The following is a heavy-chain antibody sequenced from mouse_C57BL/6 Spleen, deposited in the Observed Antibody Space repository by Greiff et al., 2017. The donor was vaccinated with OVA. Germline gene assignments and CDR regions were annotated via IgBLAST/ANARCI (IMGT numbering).Heavy chain of an antibody. V-gene: IGHV1-64*01. CDR3: ARGYDYDDGGFAY. CDR1: GYTFTSYW. J-gene: IGHJ3*01. D-gene: IGHD2-4*01. CDR2: IHPNSGST. Sequence: QVQLQQPGAELVKPGASVKLSCKASGYTFTSYWMHWVKQRPGQGLEWIGMIHPNSGSTNYNEKFKSKATLTVDKSSSTAYMQLSSLTSEDSAVYYCARGYDYDDGGFAYWGQGTLVTVSA.